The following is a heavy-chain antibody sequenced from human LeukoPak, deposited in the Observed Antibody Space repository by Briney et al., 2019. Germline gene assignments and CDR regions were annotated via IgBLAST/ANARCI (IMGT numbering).Heavy chain of an antibody. D-gene: IGHD1-26*01. J-gene: IGHJ4*02. CDR3: ARGLGGSGSYFLTFDY. CDR2: LTAYNGNT. CDR1: GHTFTIYS. V-gene: IGHV1-18*01. Sequence: GASVSVSYKASGHTFTIYSIHWVRHAPGQGREGMGWLTAYNGNTKYAQKVQGRVTMTTDTSTSTAYMELRSLRSDDTAVYYCARGLGGSGSYFLTFDYWRQGTLVTVSS.